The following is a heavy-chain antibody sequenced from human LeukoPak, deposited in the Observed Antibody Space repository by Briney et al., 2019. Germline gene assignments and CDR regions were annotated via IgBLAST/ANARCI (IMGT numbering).Heavy chain of an antibody. CDR2: INHSGST. D-gene: IGHD4-17*01. V-gene: IGHV4-34*01. CDR1: GGSFSGYY. Sequence: PSETLSLTCAVYGGSFSGYYWSWIRQPPGKGLEWTGEINHSGSTNYNPSLKSRVTISVDTSKNQFSLKLSSVTAADTAVYYCARGRTTVTRYFDYWGQGTLVTVSS. J-gene: IGHJ4*02. CDR3: ARGRTTVTRYFDY.